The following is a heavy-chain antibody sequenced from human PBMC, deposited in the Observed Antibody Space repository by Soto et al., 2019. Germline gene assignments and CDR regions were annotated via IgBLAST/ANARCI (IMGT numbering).Heavy chain of an antibody. J-gene: IGHJ4*02. D-gene: IGHD6-19*01. CDR2: ISGSGGST. CDR3: AKDVSRISAVAGN. V-gene: IGHV3-23*01. Sequence: EVQLLESGGGLGQPGGSLRLSCAASGFTFSSYAMSWVRQAPGKGLEWVSAISGSGGSTYYADSVKGRFTISRDNSKNTLYLQMNCLRAEDTAVYYCAKDVSRISAVAGNWGQGTLVTVSS. CDR1: GFTFSSYA.